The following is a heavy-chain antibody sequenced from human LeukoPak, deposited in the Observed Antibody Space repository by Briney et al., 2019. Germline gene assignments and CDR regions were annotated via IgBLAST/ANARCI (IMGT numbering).Heavy chain of an antibody. CDR3: ASGADILTGYSYDY. CDR2: ISAYNGNT. J-gene: IGHJ4*02. CDR1: GYTFTSYG. Sequence: ASVKVSCKAAGYTFTSYGISWVRQAPGQGLEWMGWISAYNGNTNYAQKLQGRVTMTTDTSTSTAYMELRSLRSDDTAVYYCASGADILTGYSYDYWGQGTLVTVSS. D-gene: IGHD3-9*01. V-gene: IGHV1-18*01.